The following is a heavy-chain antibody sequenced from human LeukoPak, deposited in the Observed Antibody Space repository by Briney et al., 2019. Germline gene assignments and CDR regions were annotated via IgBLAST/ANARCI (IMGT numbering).Heavy chain of an antibody. CDR3: AREVGYCSGGSCYSYFDY. CDR2: IYYSGST. CDR1: GGSISSSSYY. Sequence: PSETLSLTCTVSGGSISSSSYYWGWIRQPPGKGLEWIGSIYYSGSTYYNPSLKSRVTIFVDTSKNQFSLKLSSVTAADTAVYYCAREVGYCSGGSCYSYFDYWGQGTLVTVSS. J-gene: IGHJ4*02. V-gene: IGHV4-39*07. D-gene: IGHD2-15*01.